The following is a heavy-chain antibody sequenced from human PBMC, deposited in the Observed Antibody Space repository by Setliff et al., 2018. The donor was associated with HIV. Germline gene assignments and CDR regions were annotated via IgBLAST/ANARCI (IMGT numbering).Heavy chain of an antibody. CDR3: AKSNDYYYAFDY. Sequence: GESLNISCAASGFTFDDYAMHWVRQAPGKGLEWVSLISWDGGSTYYADSVKGRFTISRDNSKNSLYLQMNSLRAEDTALYYCAKSNDYYYAFDYWGQGTLVTVSS. D-gene: IGHD3-22*01. V-gene: IGHV3-43D*04. CDR2: ISWDGGST. CDR1: GFTFDDYA. J-gene: IGHJ4*02.